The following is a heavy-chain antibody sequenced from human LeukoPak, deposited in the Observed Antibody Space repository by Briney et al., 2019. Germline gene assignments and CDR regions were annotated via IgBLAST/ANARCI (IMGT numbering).Heavy chain of an antibody. CDR2: INPNSGGT. D-gene: IGHD2-2*01. Sequence: ASVKVSCKASGYTFTDYYMHWVRQAPGQGLEWMGWINPNSGGTNYAQKFQGRVTMTRDTPISTAYMDLSRLRSDDTAVYYCARWKYQLPIEYWGQGTLVTVSS. V-gene: IGHV1-2*02. CDR3: ARWKYQLPIEY. J-gene: IGHJ4*02. CDR1: GYTFTDYY.